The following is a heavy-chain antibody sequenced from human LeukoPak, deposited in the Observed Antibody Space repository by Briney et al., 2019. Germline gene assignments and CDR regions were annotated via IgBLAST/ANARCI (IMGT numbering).Heavy chain of an antibody. CDR3: AREPPGTSGNDY. CDR1: GYTFTGYY. D-gene: IGHD5-12*01. V-gene: IGHV1-2*02. CDR2: INANSGDT. Sequence: ASVKVSCKASGYTFTGYYMHWVRQAPGQGLEWMGWINANSGDTNYAQKFQGRVTMTRDTSINTAYMELSGLRPDDTAVYYCAREPPGTSGNDYWGQETLLPVSS. J-gene: IGHJ4*02.